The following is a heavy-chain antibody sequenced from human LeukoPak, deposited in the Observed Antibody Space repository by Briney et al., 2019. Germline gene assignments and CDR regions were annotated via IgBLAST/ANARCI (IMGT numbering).Heavy chain of an antibody. CDR3: ARATTIDFYYYYMDV. V-gene: IGHV3-43*01. CDR1: GFTFDDHS. J-gene: IGHJ6*03. Sequence: GGSLRLSCAASGFTFDDHSMHWVRQAPGKGLEWVSLISWDGGSTYYADSVKGRFTISRDNNKNSLYLQMNSLRSDDTALYYCARATTIDFYYYYMDVWGKGTTVTVS. D-gene: IGHD4/OR15-4a*01. CDR2: ISWDGGST.